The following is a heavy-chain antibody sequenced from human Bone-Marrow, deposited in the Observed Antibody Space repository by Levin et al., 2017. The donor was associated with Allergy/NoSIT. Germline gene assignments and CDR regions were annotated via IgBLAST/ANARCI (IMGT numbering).Heavy chain of an antibody. Sequence: SETLSLTCTVSGGSISSYYWSWIRQPPGKGLEWIGYIYYSGSTNYNPSLKSRVTISVDTSKNQFSLKLSSVTAADTAVYYCARRRRWTGDFWSPRHYGMDVWGQGTTVTVSS. CDR2: IYYSGST. D-gene: IGHD3-3*01. J-gene: IGHJ6*02. V-gene: IGHV4-59*08. CDR1: GGSISSYY. CDR3: ARRRRWTGDFWSPRHYGMDV.